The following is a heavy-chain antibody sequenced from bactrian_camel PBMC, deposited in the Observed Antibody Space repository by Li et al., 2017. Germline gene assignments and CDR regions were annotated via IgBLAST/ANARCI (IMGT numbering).Heavy chain of an antibody. CDR2: ITSSGGTP. V-gene: IGHV3S40*01. Sequence: VQLVESGGGLVQPGGSLRLSCAASGFTFSTYAMSWVRQAPGKGLEWVSLITSSGGTPLYADSVKGRFAISKDNAKNTLYLQMNSLKPDDTAMYYCAADPGRRIRYGYRCLLASEYNYWGQGTQVTVS. D-gene: IGHD6*01. CDR3: AADPGRRIRYGYRCLLASEYNY. CDR1: GFTFSTYA. J-gene: IGHJ4*01.